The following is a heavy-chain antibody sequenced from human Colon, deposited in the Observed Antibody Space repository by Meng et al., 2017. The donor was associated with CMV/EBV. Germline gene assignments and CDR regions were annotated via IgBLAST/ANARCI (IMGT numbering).Heavy chain of an antibody. CDR3: ARELARGGY. CDR1: GYTFTNFG. CDR2: ISPYNGDT. V-gene: IGHV1-18*01. J-gene: IGHJ4*02. Sequence: PLVHSGAGVNKPWASVNVSCKTSGYTFTNFGISWVRQAPGQGLEWMAYISPYNGDTNYAQRFQGRVALTTDTSTSTVYMELGSLTSDDTAMYYCARELARGGYWGQGTLVTVSS.